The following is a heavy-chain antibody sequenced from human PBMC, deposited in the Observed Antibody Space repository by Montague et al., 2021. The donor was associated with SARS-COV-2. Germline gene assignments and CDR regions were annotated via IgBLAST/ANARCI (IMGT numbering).Heavy chain of an antibody. D-gene: IGHD3-22*01. CDR1: GGSISSSSHN. CDR3: ARGHLSVSMIVVVFTSASYYFDY. CDR2: TKQSGXT. J-gene: IGHJ4*02. Sequence: SETLSLTCTVSGGSISSSSHNWGRIRQPPGKGLEWIGDTKQSGXTXYXXXXKXRGTISVDTSKNQFSLKLTSVTAADTAVYFCARGHLSVSMIVVVFTSASYYFDYWGQGAQVTVSS. V-gene: IGHV4-61*05.